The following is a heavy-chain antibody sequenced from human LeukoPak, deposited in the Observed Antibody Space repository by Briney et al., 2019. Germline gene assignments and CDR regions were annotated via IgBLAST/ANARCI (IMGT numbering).Heavy chain of an antibody. CDR2: IYYSGST. CDR1: GGSISSSSYY. CDR3: ARGRLGYCSSTSCSKKGFDY. J-gene: IGHJ4*02. D-gene: IGHD2-2*01. V-gene: IGHV4-39*07. Sequence: KSSETLSLTCTVSGGSISSSSYYWGWIRQPPGKGLEWIGSIYYSGSTYYNPSLKSRVTISVDTSKNQFSLKLSSVTAADTAVYYCARGRLGYCSSTSCSKKGFDYWGQGTLVTVSS.